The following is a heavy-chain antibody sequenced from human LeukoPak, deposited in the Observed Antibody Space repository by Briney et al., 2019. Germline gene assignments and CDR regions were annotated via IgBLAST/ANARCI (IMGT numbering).Heavy chain of an antibody. J-gene: IGHJ4*02. Sequence: GRSLRLSCAASGFTFSIYTMDWVRQAPGKGLEWVAVISYDGSNKYYADSVKGRFTISRDNSKNTLYLQMNSLRAEDTAVYYCAREGAQSGGFDYWGQGTLVTVSS. CDR3: AREGAQSGGFDY. V-gene: IGHV3-30-3*01. D-gene: IGHD1-14*01. CDR2: ISYDGSNK. CDR1: GFTFSIYT.